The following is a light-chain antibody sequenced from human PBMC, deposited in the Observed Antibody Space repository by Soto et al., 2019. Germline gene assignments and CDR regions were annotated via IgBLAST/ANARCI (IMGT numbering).Light chain of an antibody. CDR1: QSVSSN. Sequence: EIVMTQSPATLSVSPGERATLSCRASQSVSSNLAWYQQKPGQAPRLLIYGASTRATGIPARFSGSGSGTEFTLTISRLESEDVSVYYCQRYNHFCTFGQGTKVEIK. CDR2: GAS. J-gene: IGKJ1*01. CDR3: QRYNHFCT. V-gene: IGKV3-15*01.